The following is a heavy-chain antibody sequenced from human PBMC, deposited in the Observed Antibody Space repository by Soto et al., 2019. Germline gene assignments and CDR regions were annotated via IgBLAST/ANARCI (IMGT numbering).Heavy chain of an antibody. Sequence: ASVKVSCKASGYTFTSYGISWVRQAPGQGLEWMGWISAYNGNTNYAQKLQGRVTMTTDTSTSTAYMELRSLRSDDTAVYYCAREGLLWFGETHNYYGMDVWGQGTTVTVSS. J-gene: IGHJ6*02. CDR3: AREGLLWFGETHNYYGMDV. CDR2: ISAYNGNT. CDR1: GYTFTSYG. V-gene: IGHV1-18*01. D-gene: IGHD3-10*01.